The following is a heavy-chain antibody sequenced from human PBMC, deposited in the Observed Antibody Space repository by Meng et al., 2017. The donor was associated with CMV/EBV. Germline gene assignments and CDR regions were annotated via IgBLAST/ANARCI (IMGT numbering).Heavy chain of an antibody. CDR3: ARGRWGYINAYDY. J-gene: IGHJ6*02. V-gene: IGHV4-59*01. D-gene: IGHD4-11*01. CDR2: IYYSGST. CDR1: GGSISSYY. Sequence: SETLSLTCTVSGGSISSYYWSWIRQPPGKGLEWIGYIYYSGSTNYNPSLKSRVTISVDTSKNQFSLKLSSVTAADTAVYYCARGRWGYINAYDYWGQGTTVTVSS.